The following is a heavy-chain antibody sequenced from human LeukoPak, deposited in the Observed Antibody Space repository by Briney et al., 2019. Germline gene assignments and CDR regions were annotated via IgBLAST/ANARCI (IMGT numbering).Heavy chain of an antibody. Sequence: SVKVSCKASGGTFSSYAISWVRQPPGQGLEWMGGIIPIFGTANYAQKFQGRVTITADESTSTAYMELSSLRSEDTAVYYCARGEEWLVHSAIDYWGQGTLVTVSS. V-gene: IGHV1-69*13. CDR1: GGTFSSYA. CDR2: IIPIFGTA. J-gene: IGHJ4*02. D-gene: IGHD6-19*01. CDR3: ARGEEWLVHSAIDY.